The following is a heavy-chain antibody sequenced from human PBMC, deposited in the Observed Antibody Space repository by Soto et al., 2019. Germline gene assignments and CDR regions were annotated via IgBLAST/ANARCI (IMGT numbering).Heavy chain of an antibody. D-gene: IGHD6-6*01. CDR3: TTDPIAARRVGAYYYYGMDV. J-gene: IGHJ6*02. CDR2: IKSKTDGGTT. Sequence: GGSLRLSCAASGFTFSNAWMNWVRQAPGKGLEWVGRIKSKTDGGTTDYAAPVKGRFTISRDDSKNTLYLQMNSLKTEDTAVYYCTTDPIAARRVGAYYYYGMDVWGQGTTVTVSS. V-gene: IGHV3-15*07. CDR1: GFTFSNAW.